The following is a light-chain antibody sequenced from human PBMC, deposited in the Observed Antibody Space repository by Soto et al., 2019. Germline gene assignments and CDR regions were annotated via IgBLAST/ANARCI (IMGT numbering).Light chain of an antibody. J-gene: IGLJ1*01. V-gene: IGLV2-14*01. Sequence: QSSLTQPASVSGSPVQSITISCTGTSSDVCLYDYLSWYQQHPGKAPQLMIYAVSNRPSGVSNRFSASKSGNTASLFISGLQAEDEADYYCRSYTSDXSYVVGSGTKVXV. CDR3: RSYTSDXSYV. CDR2: AVS. CDR1: SSDVCLYDY.